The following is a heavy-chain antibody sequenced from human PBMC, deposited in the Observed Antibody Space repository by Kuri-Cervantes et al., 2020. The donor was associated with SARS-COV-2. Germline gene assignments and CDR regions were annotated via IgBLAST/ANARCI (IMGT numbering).Heavy chain of an antibody. CDR3: ASTIFGVDNWFDP. D-gene: IGHD3-3*01. Sequence: SVKVSCKASGGTFSSYAISWVRQAPGQGLEWMEGIIPIFGTANYAQKFQGRVTITTDESTSTAYMELSSLRSEDTAVYYCASTIFGVDNWFDPWDQGTLVTVSS. V-gene: IGHV1-69*05. J-gene: IGHJ5*02. CDR2: IIPIFGTA. CDR1: GGTFSSYA.